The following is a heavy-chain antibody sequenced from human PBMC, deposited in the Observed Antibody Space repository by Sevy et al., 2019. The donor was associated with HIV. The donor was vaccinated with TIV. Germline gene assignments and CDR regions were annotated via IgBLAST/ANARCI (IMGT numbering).Heavy chain of an antibody. J-gene: IGHJ4*02. V-gene: IGHV1-18*01. D-gene: IGHD3-22*01. CDR3: ARDSYYYDMHSSYRPPDY. CDR2: IGVNNGKT. Sequence: ASVKVSCKASGYNFNTYGITWVRQAPGQGLEWVGWIGVNNGKTNYAARLQARISMTADTSTSTVYMELRTLTSADTAMYFCARDSYYYDMHSSYRPPDYWGQGTLVTVSS. CDR1: GYNFNTYG.